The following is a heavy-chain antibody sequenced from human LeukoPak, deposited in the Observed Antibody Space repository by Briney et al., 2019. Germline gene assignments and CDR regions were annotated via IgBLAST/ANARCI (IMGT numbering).Heavy chain of an antibody. CDR3: ARGEYYYDSSGYYRPNWFDP. V-gene: IGHV4-30-2*01. CDR2: IYHSGST. CDR1: GGSISSGGYS. D-gene: IGHD3-22*01. Sequence: SQTLSLTCAVSGGSISSGGYSWSWIRQPPGKGLEWIGYIYHSGSTYYNPSLKSRITMSVDGSKSQFSLKLTSVTAAGTAVYYCARGEYYYDSSGYYRPNWFDPWGQGTLVTVSS. J-gene: IGHJ5*02.